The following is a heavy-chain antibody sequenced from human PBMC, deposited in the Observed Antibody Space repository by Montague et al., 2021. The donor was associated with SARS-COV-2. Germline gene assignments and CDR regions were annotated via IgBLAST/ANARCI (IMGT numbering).Heavy chain of an antibody. D-gene: IGHD3-3*01. Sequence: SETLSLTCIVSGYSISSGYYWTWIRQPPGKGLEWIGEINHSGSSNYNPSLKNRVSISVDKSKNQISLKLTSVTAADTATYYCARGQVTIFAVLIMLPAAGAIDVWGQGTTVTVSS. CDR2: INHSGSS. CDR1: GYSISSGYY. CDR3: ARGQVTIFAVLIMLPAAGAIDV. V-gene: IGHV4-34*01. J-gene: IGHJ3*01.